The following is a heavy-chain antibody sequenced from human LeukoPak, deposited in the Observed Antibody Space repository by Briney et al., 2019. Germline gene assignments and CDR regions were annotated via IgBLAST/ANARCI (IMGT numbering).Heavy chain of an antibody. CDR3: ARDQHRSSSWSTTGRIEYYYYGMDV. V-gene: IGHV4-59*12. CDR1: GGSISSYY. J-gene: IGHJ6*02. CDR2: IYYTGST. D-gene: IGHD6-13*01. Sequence: SETLSLTCTVSGGSISSYYWSWIRQPPGKGLEWIGYIYYTGSTNYNPSLKSRVTISVDTSKNQFSLKLSSVTAADTAVYYCARDQHRSSSWSTTGRIEYYYYGMDVWGQGTTVTVSS.